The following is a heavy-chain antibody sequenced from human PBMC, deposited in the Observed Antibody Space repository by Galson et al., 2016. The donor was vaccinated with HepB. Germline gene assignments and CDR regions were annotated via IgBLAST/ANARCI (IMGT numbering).Heavy chain of an antibody. CDR2: ISYDGSNK. CDR1: RFTFSSYG. J-gene: IGHJ4*02. D-gene: IGHD3-3*01. CDR3: AKDPDFWSGHCVD. V-gene: IGHV3-30*18. Sequence: SLRLSCAASRFTFSSYGMHWVRQAPGKGLEWVAVISYDGSNKYYADSVKGRFTISRDNSKNTLFLQMNSLRAEDTAVYYCAKDPDFWSGHCVDWGQGTLVTVSS.